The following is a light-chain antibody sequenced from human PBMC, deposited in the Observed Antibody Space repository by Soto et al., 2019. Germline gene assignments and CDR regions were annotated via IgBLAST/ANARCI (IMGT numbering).Light chain of an antibody. CDR3: QQYNSSPWT. Sequence: DIVMTQSPDSLAVSLGEXATINCKSSQSVLYISNNKNYLAWYQQKPGQPPKLLIYWASTRESGVPDRFSGSGSGTDFTLTISSLQAEDVAVYYCQQYNSSPWTFGQGTKVDIK. V-gene: IGKV4-1*01. CDR1: QSVLYISNNKNY. J-gene: IGKJ1*01. CDR2: WAS.